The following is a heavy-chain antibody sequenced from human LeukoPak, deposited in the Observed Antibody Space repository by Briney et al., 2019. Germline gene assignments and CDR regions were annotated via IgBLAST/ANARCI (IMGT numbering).Heavy chain of an antibody. D-gene: IGHD6-19*01. J-gene: IGHJ4*02. CDR2: IYHSGST. CDR1: GGSISSGGYS. V-gene: IGHV4-30-2*01. Sequence: SQTLSLTCAVSGGSISSGGYSWSWIRQPPGKGLEWIGYIYHSGSTYYNPSLKSRVTISVDRSKNQFSLKLSSVTAADTAVYYCAREGADSGCLDYWGQGTLVTVSS. CDR3: AREGADSGCLDY.